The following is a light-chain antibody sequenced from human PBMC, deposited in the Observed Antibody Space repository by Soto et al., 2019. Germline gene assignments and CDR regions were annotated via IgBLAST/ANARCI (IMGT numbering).Light chain of an antibody. CDR2: DAS. CDR1: QSISSW. J-gene: IGKJ1*01. CDR3: QQTHSAPRT. V-gene: IGKV1-5*01. Sequence: DIQMTQSPSTLSASVGDRVTITCRASQSISSWLAWYQQKPGKAPKLLIYDASSLESGVPSRFSGSGSGTEFTLTISSVQPEDFAIYYCQQTHSAPRTFGQGTKLDIK.